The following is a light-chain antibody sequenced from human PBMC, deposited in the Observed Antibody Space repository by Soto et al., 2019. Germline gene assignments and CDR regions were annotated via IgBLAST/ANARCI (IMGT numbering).Light chain of an antibody. CDR1: QSVSDK. CDR3: QQYGTSPPT. J-gene: IGKJ1*01. CDR2: DAS. Sequence: EIMMTQSPGTLSVSPGERATLSCRASQSVSDKVAWYQQKAGQAPMLLIYDASTRATGIPARFSGSGSGTDYTLTITRLEPEDFAVYYCQQYGTSPPTFGQGTKVEI. V-gene: IGKV3-20*01.